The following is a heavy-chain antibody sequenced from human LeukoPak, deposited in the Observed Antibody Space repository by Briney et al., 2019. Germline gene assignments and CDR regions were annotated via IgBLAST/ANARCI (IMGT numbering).Heavy chain of an antibody. J-gene: IGHJ6*03. Sequence: GGSLRLSCGASGFTFSSYGMHWVRQAPGKGLEWVAFIRYDGSNKYHADPVKGRFTISRDNSKNTLYLQMNSLRAEDTAIYYCAKNGDRGAYCTGGTCYPYFYYYMDVWGKGTTVTI. CDR3: AKNGDRGAYCTGGTCYPYFYYYMDV. V-gene: IGHV3-30*02. CDR1: GFTFSSYG. D-gene: IGHD2-15*01. CDR2: IRYDGSNK.